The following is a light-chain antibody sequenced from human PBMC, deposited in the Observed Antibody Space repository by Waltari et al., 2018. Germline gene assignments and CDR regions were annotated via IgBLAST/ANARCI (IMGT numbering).Light chain of an antibody. CDR1: SSDIGRYDI. V-gene: IGLV2-23*02. CDR3: CSCAGNYVWV. CDR2: DVS. Sequence: SALTQPAAVSGSPGQSVTISCPGASSDIGRYDIVSWYQQHPGNAPKLVIADVSKRPSGVSDRFSGSKSGDAASLTISGLQFEDEADYYCCSCAGNYVWVFGGGTRLTVL. J-gene: IGLJ3*02.